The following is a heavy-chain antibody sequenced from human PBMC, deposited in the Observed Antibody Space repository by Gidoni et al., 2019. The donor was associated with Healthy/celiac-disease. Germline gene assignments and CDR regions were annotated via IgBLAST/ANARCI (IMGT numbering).Heavy chain of an antibody. CDR3: AREGSITRPWVYYYYGMDV. D-gene: IGHD1-20*01. J-gene: IGHJ6*02. V-gene: IGHV1-69*01. CDR2: IIPIFGTA. Sequence: QAPGQGLEWMGGIIPIFGTANYAQKFQGRVTITADESTSTAYMELSSLRSEDTAVYYCAREGSITRPWVYYYYGMDVWGQGTTVTVSS.